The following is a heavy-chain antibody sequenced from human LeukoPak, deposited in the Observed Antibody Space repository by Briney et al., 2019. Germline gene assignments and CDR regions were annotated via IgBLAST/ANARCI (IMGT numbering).Heavy chain of an antibody. CDR2: ISSSSSYI. Sequence: GGSLRLSCAASGFTFSSYGMHWVRQAPGKGLEWVSSISSSSSYIYYADSVKGRFTISRDNAKNSLYLQMNSLRAEDTAVYYCAREYCSSTSCYGDFDYWGQGSLVTVSS. CDR3: AREYCSSTSCYGDFDY. J-gene: IGHJ4*02. CDR1: GFTFSSYG. D-gene: IGHD2-2*01. V-gene: IGHV3-21*01.